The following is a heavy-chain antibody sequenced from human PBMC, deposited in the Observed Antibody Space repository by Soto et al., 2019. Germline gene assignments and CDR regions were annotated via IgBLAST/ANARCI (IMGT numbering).Heavy chain of an antibody. CDR3: ARIGAFDI. CDR2: IIPIFGTA. J-gene: IGHJ3*02. D-gene: IGHD3-22*01. Sequence: SVNVSFKASGGTFSSYAISWVRQAPGQGLELMGGIIPIFGTANYAQKFQGRVTITAXXXXXXAXMXLXXXRSEDTAVYYCARIGAFDIWGQGTMVTVSS. CDR1: GGTFSSYA. V-gene: IGHV1-69*13.